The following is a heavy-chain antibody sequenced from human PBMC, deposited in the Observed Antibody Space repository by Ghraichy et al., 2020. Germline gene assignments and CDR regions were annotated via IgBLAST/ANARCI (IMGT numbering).Heavy chain of an antibody. CDR3: ARDADSSASQ. J-gene: IGHJ4*02. CDR1: GYSISSGYF. V-gene: IGHV4-38-2*02. D-gene: IGHD3-22*01. CDR2: IFYSGNT. Sequence: SETLSLTCTVSGYSISSGYFWGWIRQPPGKGLEWIGSIFYSGNTYYNPSLRGRVTISVDTSKNQFSLKLNSVTAADTAVYYCARDADSSASQWGQGTLVTVSS.